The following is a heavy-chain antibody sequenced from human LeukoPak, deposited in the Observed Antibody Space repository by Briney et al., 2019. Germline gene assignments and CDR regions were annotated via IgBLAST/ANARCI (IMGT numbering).Heavy chain of an antibody. J-gene: IGHJ4*02. CDR3: ARASSVASAPDSGDY. Sequence: PGGSLRLSCAASGFTFSSYSMNWVRQAPGKGLEWVSYISSSSSTIYYADSVKGRFTISRDNARNSLYLQMNSLRAEDTAVYYCARASSVASAPDSGDYWGQGTLVTVSS. V-gene: IGHV3-48*04. CDR2: ISSSSSTI. D-gene: IGHD6-6*01. CDR1: GFTFSSYS.